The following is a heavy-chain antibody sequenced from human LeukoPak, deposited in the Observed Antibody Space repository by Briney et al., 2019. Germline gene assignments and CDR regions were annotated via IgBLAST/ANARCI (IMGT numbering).Heavy chain of an antibody. CDR2: ISAYNGNT. Sequence: ASVKVSCKASGYTFTSYGISWVRQAPGQGLEWMGWISAYNGNTNYAQKLQSRVTMTTDTSKNTDYMELRSLRPDDTAVYYRARGNSSSWYGWYFDFWGQGTLVTVSS. J-gene: IGHJ4*02. CDR1: GYTFTSYG. V-gene: IGHV1-18*01. D-gene: IGHD6-13*01. CDR3: ARGNSSSWYGWYFDF.